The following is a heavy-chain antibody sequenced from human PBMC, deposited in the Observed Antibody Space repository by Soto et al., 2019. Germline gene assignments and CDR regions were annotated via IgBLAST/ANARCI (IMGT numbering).Heavy chain of an antibody. CDR1: DGTIISISCY. D-gene: IGHD2-2*01. CDR2: IYYSGST. V-gene: IGHV4-30-4*01. J-gene: IGHJ6*02. Sequence: SEPLPLRWTVSDGTIISISCYCIWIRQPPGKGLEWIGYIYYSGSTYYNPSLKSRVTISVDTSKNQFSLKLSSVTAADTAVYYCARERVVPAATNYYYYGMDVWGQGTTVTVSS. CDR3: ARERVVPAATNYYYYGMDV.